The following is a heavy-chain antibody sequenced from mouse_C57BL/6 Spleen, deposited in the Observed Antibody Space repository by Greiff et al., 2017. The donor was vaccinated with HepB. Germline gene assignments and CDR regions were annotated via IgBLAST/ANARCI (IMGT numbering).Heavy chain of an antibody. J-gene: IGHJ3*01. CDR3: ARSGSSEFAY. CDR1: GFTFSDYG. Sequence: EVKVEESGGGLVKPGGSLKLSCAASGFTFSDYGMHWVRQAPEKGLEWVAYISSGSSTIYYADTVKGRFTISRDNAKNTLFLQMTSLRSEDTAMYYCARSGSSEFAYWGQGTLVTVSA. CDR2: ISSGSSTI. D-gene: IGHD1-1*01. V-gene: IGHV5-17*01.